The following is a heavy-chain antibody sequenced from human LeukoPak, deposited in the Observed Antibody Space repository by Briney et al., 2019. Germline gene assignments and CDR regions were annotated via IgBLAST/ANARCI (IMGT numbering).Heavy chain of an antibody. D-gene: IGHD5-24*01. CDR1: GFSISSYY. V-gene: IGHV4-59*01. CDR2: IYYSGST. J-gene: IGHJ4*02. CDR3: ARVGREGYNSDY. Sequence: SETLSLTCTVSGFSISSYYWSWIRQPPGKGLEWIGYIYYSGSTNYNPSLKSRVTISLDTSENKFSLKLSSVTAADTAVYYCARVGREGYNSDYWGQGTLVTVSS.